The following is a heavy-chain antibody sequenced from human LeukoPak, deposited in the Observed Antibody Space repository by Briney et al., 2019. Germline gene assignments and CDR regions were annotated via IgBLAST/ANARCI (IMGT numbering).Heavy chain of an antibody. CDR1: GFTFSSYW. D-gene: IGHD6-13*01. V-gene: IGHV3-74*01. Sequence: GGSLRLSCAASGFTFSSYWLHWVRQAPGKGLVWVSQINTDGSSANSADSVKGRFTISRDNAKNTLYLQMNSLRAEDTAVYYCARELASGDWGQGTLVTVSS. J-gene: IGHJ4*02. CDR2: INTDGSSA. CDR3: ARELASGD.